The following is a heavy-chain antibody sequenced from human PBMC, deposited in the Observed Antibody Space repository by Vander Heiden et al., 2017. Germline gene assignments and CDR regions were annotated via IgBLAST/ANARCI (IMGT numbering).Heavy chain of an antibody. CDR3: ARARGCRVFDY. J-gene: IGHJ4*02. D-gene: IGHD2-15*01. Sequence: QLVQSGAEVKKPVASVKVSCTASGYTLTSHDINWMRQATGQGLLCMGWVNRKSGNTGYARRFKGRGTMTKNTSISTAYMELSRVRAEDTGVYCCARARGCRVFDYWGQGTLVTVSS. V-gene: IGHV1-8*01. CDR2: VNRKSGNT. CDR1: GYTLTSHD.